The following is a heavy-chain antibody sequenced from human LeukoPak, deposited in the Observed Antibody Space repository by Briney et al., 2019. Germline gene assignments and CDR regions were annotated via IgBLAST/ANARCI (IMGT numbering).Heavy chain of an antibody. CDR2: INQDGREK. CDR3: ARDRYWGSGYYDNDY. J-gene: IGHJ4*02. CDR1: GFTFDDYA. V-gene: IGHV3-7*01. D-gene: IGHD3-22*01. Sequence: GGSLRLSCAASGFTFDDYAMHWVRQAPGKGLEWVANINQDGREKNYVDSVKGRFTISRDTAKNSLSLQMNSLRAEDTAVYYCARDRYWGSGYYDNDYWGQGTLVTVSS.